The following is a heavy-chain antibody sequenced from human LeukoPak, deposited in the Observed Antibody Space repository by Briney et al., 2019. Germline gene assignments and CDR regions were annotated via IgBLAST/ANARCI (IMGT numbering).Heavy chain of an antibody. CDR2: ISAYNGNT. J-gene: IGHJ4*02. Sequence: ASVKVSCKASGYTFTSYGISWVRQAPGQGLDWMGWISAYNGNTNYAQKLQGRVTMTTDTSTSTAYMELRSLRSDDTAVYYCARDGLGCSSTSCPFDYWGQGTLVTVSS. CDR1: GYTFTSYG. D-gene: IGHD2-2*01. V-gene: IGHV1-18*01. CDR3: ARDGLGCSSTSCPFDY.